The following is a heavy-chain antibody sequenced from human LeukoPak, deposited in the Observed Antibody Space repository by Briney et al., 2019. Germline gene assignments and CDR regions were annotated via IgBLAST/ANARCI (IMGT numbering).Heavy chain of an antibody. CDR1: GFTISSYW. D-gene: IGHD3-3*01. CDR3: ASDRIAPKYDFWSGPSAYYYYYMDF. Sequence: AESLRLSCAASGFTISSYWINWVRQAPAPGLELVANIKHDESEKYYVNPVKGRFTISRDNAKNSLYLQMNSLRAEDTAVHYCASDRIAPKYDFWSGPSAYYYYYMDFWGKGTTVTVSS. V-gene: IGHV3-7*01. CDR2: IKHDESEK. J-gene: IGHJ6*03.